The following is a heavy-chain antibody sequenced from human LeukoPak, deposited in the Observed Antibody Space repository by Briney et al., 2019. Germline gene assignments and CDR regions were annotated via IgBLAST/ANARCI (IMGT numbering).Heavy chain of an antibody. Sequence: GASVKVSCKASGYTFTGYYMHWVRQAPGQGLEWMGWINPNSGGTNYAQKFQGRVTMTRDTSISTAYMELSRLRSDDTAVYYCARYGGNTNWYFDLWGRGTLVTVSS. J-gene: IGHJ2*01. D-gene: IGHD4-23*01. V-gene: IGHV1-2*02. CDR2: INPNSGGT. CDR3: ARYGGNTNWYFDL. CDR1: GYTFTGYY.